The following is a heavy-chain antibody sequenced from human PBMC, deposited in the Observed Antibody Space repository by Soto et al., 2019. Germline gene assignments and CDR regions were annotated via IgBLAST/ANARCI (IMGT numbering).Heavy chain of an antibody. CDR2: IWYDGSNK. V-gene: IGHV3-33*01. Sequence: GGSLILSCAASGFTFSSYGMHWVRQAPGKGLEWVAVIWYDGSNKYYADSVKGRFTISRDNSKNTLYLQMNSLRAEDTAVYYCARDTQLLWFGELLSYYYYYGMDVWGQGTTVTVSS. CDR3: ARDTQLLWFGELLSYYYYYGMDV. J-gene: IGHJ6*02. CDR1: GFTFSSYG. D-gene: IGHD3-10*01.